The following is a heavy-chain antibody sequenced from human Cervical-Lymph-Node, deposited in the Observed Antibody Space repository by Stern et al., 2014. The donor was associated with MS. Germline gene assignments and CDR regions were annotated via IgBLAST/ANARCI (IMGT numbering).Heavy chain of an antibody. D-gene: IGHD2-15*01. J-gene: IGHJ4*02. Sequence: QVQLGQSGAEVKKPGASVKISCKASAYTFTNFTIDWVRQAPGQSLEWMGWINDGNGNAKYSQNFQGRLTSTRDTSATTAYMEVRSLRSDDTAVYYCARGAMCSGGNCYLLGHHYWGQGTLVTVSS. CDR3: ARGAMCSGGNCYLLGHHY. CDR2: INDGNGNA. CDR1: AYTFTNFT. V-gene: IGHV1-3*01.